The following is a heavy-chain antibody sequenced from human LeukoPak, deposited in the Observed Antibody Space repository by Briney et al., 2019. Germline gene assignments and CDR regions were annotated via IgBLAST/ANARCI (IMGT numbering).Heavy chain of an antibody. D-gene: IGHD3/OR15-3a*01. J-gene: IGHJ3*02. CDR3: ARDLPHTWGLGI. CDR2: VSGSGDRM. CDR1: GFTSSSYA. Sequence: GGSLRLSCAASGFTSSSYALNWVRQAPGKGLEWVATVSGSGDRMYHADSVRGRFTISRDNSKNTIYLQMNSLRAEDTALYYCARDLPHTWGLGIWGQGTMVTVSS. V-gene: IGHV3-23*01.